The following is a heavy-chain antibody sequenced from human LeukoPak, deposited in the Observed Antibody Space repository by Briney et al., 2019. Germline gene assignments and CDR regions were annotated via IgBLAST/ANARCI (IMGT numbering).Heavy chain of an antibody. CDR2: VNHSGST. J-gene: IGHJ5*02. CDR1: GGSFSGYY. V-gene: IGHV4-34*01. CDR3: ARRGRGSGPYNWFDP. D-gene: IGHD2-15*01. Sequence: KASETLSLTCAVYGGSFSGYYWSWIRQPPGKGLEWIGEVNHSGSTNYNPSLKSRVTISVDTSKNQFSLKLSSVTAADTAVYYCARRGRGSGPYNWFDPWGQGTLVTVSS.